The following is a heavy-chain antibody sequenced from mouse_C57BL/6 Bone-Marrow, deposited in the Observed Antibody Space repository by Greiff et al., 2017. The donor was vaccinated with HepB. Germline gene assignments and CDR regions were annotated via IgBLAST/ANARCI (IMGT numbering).Heavy chain of an antibody. J-gene: IGHJ4*01. CDR3: VTTVVADAMDY. Sequence: QVQLQQSGPELVKPGASVKISCKASGYAFSSSWMNWVKQRPGKGLEWIGRIYPGDGDNNYNGKFKGKSTLTADKSSSTAYMKLSSLSSEDSAVYFCVTTVVADAMDYWGQGTSVTVSS. CDR1: GYAFSSSW. CDR2: IYPGDGDN. V-gene: IGHV1-82*01. D-gene: IGHD1-1*01.